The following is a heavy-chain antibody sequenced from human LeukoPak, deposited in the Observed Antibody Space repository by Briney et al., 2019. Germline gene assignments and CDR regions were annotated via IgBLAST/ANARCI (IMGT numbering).Heavy chain of an antibody. V-gene: IGHV4-39*07. CDR1: GGSISSSSYY. D-gene: IGHD1-1*01. J-gene: IGHJ4*02. CDR3: AREPGTVTPYYFDY. Sequence: SETLSLTCTVSGGSISSSSYYWGWIRQPPGKGLEWIGSIYHSGSTYYNPSLKSRVTISVDRSKNQFSLKLSSVTAADTAVYYCAREPGTVTPYYFDYWGQGTLVTVSS. CDR2: IYHSGST.